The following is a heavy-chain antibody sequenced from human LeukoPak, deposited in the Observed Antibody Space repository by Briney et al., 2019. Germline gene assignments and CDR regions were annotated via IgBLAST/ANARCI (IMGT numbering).Heavy chain of an antibody. CDR3: VRAAPTYCSGGSFYSGDAFDI. V-gene: IGHV3-20*04. D-gene: IGHD2-15*01. CDR1: GFTFDDYG. Sequence: PGGSLRLSCVASGFTFDDYGMSWVRHAPGKGLEWVSGINWNGASIVYADSVKGRFTISRDNAKNSLYLQMNRLRAEDTTLYYRVRAAPTYCSGGSFYSGDAFDIWGQGTMVTVSS. J-gene: IGHJ3*02. CDR2: INWNGASI.